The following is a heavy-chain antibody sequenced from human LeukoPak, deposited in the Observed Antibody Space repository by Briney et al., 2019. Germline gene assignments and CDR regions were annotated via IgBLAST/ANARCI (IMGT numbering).Heavy chain of an antibody. CDR3: ARRSRYCTTASCYTVFDY. J-gene: IGHJ4*02. V-gene: IGHV5-51*01. Sequence: GESLKISCEASGYTFINYWIGWVRQMPGKGLEWMGIIFPGDSDTRYSPSFQGQVTISADKSISTAYLQWSSLKASDTAIYYCARRSRYCTTASCYTVFDYWGQRTLVTVSS. CDR1: GYTFINYW. D-gene: IGHD2-2*02. CDR2: IFPGDSDT.